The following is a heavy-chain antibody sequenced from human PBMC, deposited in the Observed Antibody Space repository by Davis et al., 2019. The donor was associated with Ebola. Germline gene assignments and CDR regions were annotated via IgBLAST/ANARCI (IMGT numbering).Heavy chain of an antibody. D-gene: IGHD1-7*01. CDR1: GFTFSSYW. CDR2: IKTDGSYT. Sequence: HTGGSLRLSCAASGFTFSSYWMHWVRQAPGKGLVWVSRIKTDGSYTNYADSVKGRSAIFRDNAKNTLYLQMNSLRAEDTAVYYCARGSNWNSVGWFDPWGQGTLVTVSS. V-gene: IGHV3-74*01. J-gene: IGHJ5*02. CDR3: ARGSNWNSVGWFDP.